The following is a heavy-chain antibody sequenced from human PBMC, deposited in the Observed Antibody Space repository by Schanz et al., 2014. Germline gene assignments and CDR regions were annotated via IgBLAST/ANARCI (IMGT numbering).Heavy chain of an antibody. J-gene: IGHJ4*02. D-gene: IGHD4-17*01. Sequence: EVQLVESGGGLVQPGGSLRLSCETSGFTFSNHAMSWVRQAPGKGLEWVSAISGRGGRTYYADSGKGRFTISRDNSKNTLSLQMNSLRAEDTAVYYCAKDCPSDYGDHCFDFWGQGTLVTVSS. CDR2: ISGRGGRT. CDR1: GFTFSNHA. V-gene: IGHV3-23*04. CDR3: AKDCPSDYGDHCFDF.